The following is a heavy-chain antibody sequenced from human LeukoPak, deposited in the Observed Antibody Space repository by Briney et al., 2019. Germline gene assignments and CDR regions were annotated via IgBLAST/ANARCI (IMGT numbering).Heavy chain of an antibody. J-gene: IGHJ6*02. CDR3: ARVDYYYGMDV. Sequence: GGSRRLSCAASGFTFSSYGMHWVRQAPGKGLEWVAVIWYDGSNKYYADSVKGRFTISRDNSKNTLYLQMNSLRAEDTAVYYCARVDYYYGMDVWGQGTTVTVSS. CDR1: GFTFSSYG. CDR2: IWYDGSNK. V-gene: IGHV3-33*01.